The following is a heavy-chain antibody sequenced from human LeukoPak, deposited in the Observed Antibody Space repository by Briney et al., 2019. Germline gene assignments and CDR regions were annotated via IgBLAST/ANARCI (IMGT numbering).Heavy chain of an antibody. CDR2: ISYDGSSK. J-gene: IGHJ4*02. Sequence: GGSLRLSCAASGSTFSSYGMHWVRQAPGKGLEWVAVISYDGSSKYYADSVKGRFTISRDNSKNTLYLQMNSLRAEDTAVYYCASERGSYSSSSRPFDYWGQGTLVTVSS. D-gene: IGHD6-6*01. V-gene: IGHV3-30*03. CDR1: GSTFSSYG. CDR3: ASERGSYSSSSRPFDY.